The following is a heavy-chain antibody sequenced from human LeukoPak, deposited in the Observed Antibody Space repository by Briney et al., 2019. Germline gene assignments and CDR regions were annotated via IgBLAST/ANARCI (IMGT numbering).Heavy chain of an antibody. CDR1: GDSITGSSYY. CDR2: MYYGGST. Sequence: SETLSLTCTVSGDSITGSSYYWGWIRQPPGKGLEWIGSMYYGGSTYSNPSLKSRVTISVDTSKNQFSLKLSSVTAADTAVYYCARHYYDSTGYYYFDYWGQGTLVTVSS. CDR3: ARHYYDSTGYYYFDY. J-gene: IGHJ4*02. D-gene: IGHD3-22*01. V-gene: IGHV4-39*01.